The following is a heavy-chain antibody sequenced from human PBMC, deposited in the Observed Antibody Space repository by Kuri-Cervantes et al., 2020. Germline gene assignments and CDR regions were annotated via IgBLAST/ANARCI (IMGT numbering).Heavy chain of an antibody. Sequence: GSLRLSCTVSGGSISSYYWSWIRQPPGKGLEWIGYIYYSGSTNYNPSLKSRVTILVDTSKNQFSLKLSSVTAADTAVYYCAGRRYYYNSSGYNRDAWGQGTLVTVSS. V-gene: IGHV4-59*08. CDR2: IYYSGST. D-gene: IGHD3-22*01. CDR3: AGRRYYYNSSGYNRDA. J-gene: IGHJ5*02. CDR1: GGSISSYY.